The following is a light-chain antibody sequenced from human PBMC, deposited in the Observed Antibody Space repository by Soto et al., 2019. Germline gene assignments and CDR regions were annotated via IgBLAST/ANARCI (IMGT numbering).Light chain of an antibody. CDR3: QQRSNWPWT. CDR1: QSVSSY. Sequence: EIVLTQSPATLSLSPGERATLSCRASQSVSSYLAWYQQKPGQAPRLVIYSAFTRATGIPARFSGSGSGTDYTLTITNLESEDFAVYYCQQRSNWPWTFGQGTKVDIK. J-gene: IGKJ1*01. CDR2: SAF. V-gene: IGKV3-11*01.